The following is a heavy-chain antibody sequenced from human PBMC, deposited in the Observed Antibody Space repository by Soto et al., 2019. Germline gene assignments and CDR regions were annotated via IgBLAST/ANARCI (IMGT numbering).Heavy chain of an antibody. CDR2: INPNSGGT. CDR3: ARDHGWWSFDY. V-gene: IGHV1-2*02. J-gene: IGHJ4*02. Sequence: ASVKVSCKASGYTFTGLYIHWVRLAPGQGLEWMGWINPNSGGTNYAEKFQGRVTMTRDTSISTAYMELSSLRSDDTAVYYCARDHGWWSFDYWGQGALVTVSS. D-gene: IGHD2-8*02. CDR1: GYTFTGLY.